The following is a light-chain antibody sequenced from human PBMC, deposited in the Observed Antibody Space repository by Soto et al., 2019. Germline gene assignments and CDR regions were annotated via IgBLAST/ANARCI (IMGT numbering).Light chain of an antibody. J-gene: IGKJ1*01. CDR1: QSVSSNY. CDR3: QQYGSSPPT. Sequence: EIVLTQSPGTLSLSPGERATLSCRASQSVSSNYLTWYQQRPGQAPRLLIYGASSRATGIPDRFSGSGSGTDFTLTISRLEPEDFAVYYCQQYGSSPPTFGQGTKV. CDR2: GAS. V-gene: IGKV3-20*01.